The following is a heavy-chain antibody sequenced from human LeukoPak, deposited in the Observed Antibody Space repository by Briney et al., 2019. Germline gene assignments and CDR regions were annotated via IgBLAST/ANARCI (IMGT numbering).Heavy chain of an antibody. J-gene: IGHJ4*02. Sequence: GGSLRLACAASGFTVSSNYMSWVRQAPGKGLEWVSVIYSGGGTYYADSVRGRFTISRDKSKNTLDLQMNSLGVEDTAVYYCARVIRGGVDYWGQGTLVTVSS. CDR2: IYSGGGT. CDR3: ARVIRGGVDY. V-gene: IGHV3-53*01. D-gene: IGHD3-10*01. CDR1: GFTVSSNY.